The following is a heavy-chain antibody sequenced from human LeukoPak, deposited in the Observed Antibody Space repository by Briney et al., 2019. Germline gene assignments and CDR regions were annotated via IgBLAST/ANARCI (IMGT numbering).Heavy chain of an antibody. CDR1: GYTFTNSY. CDR3: ARGGVNIVVVPAARFDP. V-gene: IGHV1-2*02. Sequence: PGASVKVSCKASGYTFTNSYMHWVRQAPGQGLEWMGWINPNSGGTNYAQKFQGRVTMTRDTSISTAYMELSRLRSDDTAVYYCARGGVNIVVVPAARFDPWGQGTLVTVSS. D-gene: IGHD2-2*01. CDR2: INPNSGGT. J-gene: IGHJ5*02.